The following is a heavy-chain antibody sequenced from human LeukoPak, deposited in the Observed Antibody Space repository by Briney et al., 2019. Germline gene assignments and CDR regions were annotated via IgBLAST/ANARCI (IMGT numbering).Heavy chain of an antibody. V-gene: IGHV1-18*01. CDR3: ARGGVDIVVVPAAIDEHFQH. Sequence: ASVKVSCKASGYTFTSYGISWVRQAPGQGLEWMGWISAYNGNTNYAQKLQGRVTMTTDTSTSTAYMELRSLRSDDTAVYYCARGGVDIVVVPAAIDEHFQHWGQGTLVTVSS. CDR1: GYTFTSYG. D-gene: IGHD2-2*01. CDR2: ISAYNGNT. J-gene: IGHJ1*01.